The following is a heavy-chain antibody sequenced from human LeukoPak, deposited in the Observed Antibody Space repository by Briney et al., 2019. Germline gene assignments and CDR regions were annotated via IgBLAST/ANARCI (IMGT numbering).Heavy chain of an antibody. V-gene: IGHV1-24*01. CDR1: GYTPTELS. Sequence: ASVTVSCKVSGYTPTELSMHWVRQAPGKGLEWMGGFDPEDGETIYAQKFQGRVTMTEDTSTDTAYMELSSLRSEDTAVYYCATGLVGATARAFDIWGQGTMVTVSS. J-gene: IGHJ3*02. CDR3: ATGLVGATARAFDI. D-gene: IGHD1-26*01. CDR2: FDPEDGET.